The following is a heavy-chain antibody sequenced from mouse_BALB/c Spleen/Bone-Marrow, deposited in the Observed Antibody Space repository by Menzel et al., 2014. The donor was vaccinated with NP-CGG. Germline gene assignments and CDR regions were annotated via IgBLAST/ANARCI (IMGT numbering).Heavy chain of an antibody. CDR2: ISNGGST. J-gene: IGHJ2*01. Sequence: EVQLVESGGGLVKPGGSLKLSCAASGFTFSTYAMSWVRPTPGKRLEWVASISNGGSTYYQDSVKGRFTISRDNARNILYLQMSSLRSEDTAMYYCARAPQLLYYFDYWGQGTTLTVSS. V-gene: IGHV5-6-5*01. D-gene: IGHD4-1*02. CDR1: GFTFSTYA. CDR3: ARAPQLLYYFDY.